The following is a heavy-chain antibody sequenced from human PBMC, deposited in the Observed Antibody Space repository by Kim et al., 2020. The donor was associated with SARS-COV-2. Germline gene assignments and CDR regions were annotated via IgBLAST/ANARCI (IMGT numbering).Heavy chain of an antibody. D-gene: IGHD3-10*01. CDR2: IYYSGST. CDR1: GGSISSGDYY. V-gene: IGHV4-30-4*01. CDR3: VCYITMVRAKHDNWFDP. J-gene: IGHJ5*02. Sequence: SETLSLTCTVSGGSISSGDYYWSWIRQPPGKGLEWIGYIYYSGSTYYNPSLKSRVTISVDTSKNQFSLKLSSVTAADTAVYYCVCYITMVRAKHDNWFDPWGQGTLVTVSS.